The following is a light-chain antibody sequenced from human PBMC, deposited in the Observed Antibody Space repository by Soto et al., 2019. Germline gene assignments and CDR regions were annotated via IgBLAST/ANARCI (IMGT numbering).Light chain of an antibody. CDR3: QQLNSYPLT. V-gene: IGKV1-9*01. J-gene: IGKJ4*01. Sequence: DIQMTQSPSSLSASVGDRVTITCRASQSISSYLNWYQQKPGKAPQLLMYDASTLQSGVPSRFSGSGSGTEFTLTISSLQPEDFATYYCQQLNSYPLTFGGGTKVDI. CDR2: DAS. CDR1: QSISSY.